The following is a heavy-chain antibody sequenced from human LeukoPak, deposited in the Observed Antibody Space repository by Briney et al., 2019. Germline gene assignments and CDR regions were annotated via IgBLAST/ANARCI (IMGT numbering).Heavy chain of an antibody. CDR3: ARDLVHHRLLGTAYNWFDP. D-gene: IGHD3-16*01. J-gene: IGHJ5*02. V-gene: IGHV1-18*01. CDR2: MNPNSNNT. CDR1: GYTFTSYD. Sequence: ASVKVSCKASGYTFTSYDVSWVRQATGQGLKWLGWMNPNSNNTIYAQELQGRVTMTTDTSTSTAYMELRSLRSDDTAVYYCARDLVHHRLLGTAYNWFDPWGQGTLVTVSS.